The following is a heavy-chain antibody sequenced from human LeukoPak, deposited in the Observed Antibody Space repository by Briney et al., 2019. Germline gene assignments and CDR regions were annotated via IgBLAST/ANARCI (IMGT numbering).Heavy chain of an antibody. D-gene: IGHD5-12*01. CDR1: GGSISSSSYY. V-gene: IGHV4-39*01. CDR3: ARKPRGPYSGYDCGLVLNWFDP. Sequence: SETLSLTCTVSGGSISSSSYYWGWIRQPPGKGLAWIGSIYYSGSTYYNPSLKSRVTISVDTSKNQFSLELSSVTAADTAVYYCARKPRGPYSGYDCGLVLNWFDPWGQRTLVTVSS. J-gene: IGHJ5*02. CDR2: IYYSGST.